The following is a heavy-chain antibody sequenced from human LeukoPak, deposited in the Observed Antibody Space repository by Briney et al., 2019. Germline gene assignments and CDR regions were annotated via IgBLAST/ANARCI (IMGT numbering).Heavy chain of an antibody. D-gene: IGHD5-24*01. CDR1: GFTFSSYS. V-gene: IGHV3-21*01. Sequence: GGALRLSCAASGFTFSSYSMNWVRQAPGRGLEWVSSISSSSSYIYYADSVKGRFTISRDNAKNSLYLQMNSLRAEDTAVYYCARGGGYNYPDYWGQGTLVTVSS. CDR2: ISSSSSYI. J-gene: IGHJ4*02. CDR3: ARGGGYNYPDY.